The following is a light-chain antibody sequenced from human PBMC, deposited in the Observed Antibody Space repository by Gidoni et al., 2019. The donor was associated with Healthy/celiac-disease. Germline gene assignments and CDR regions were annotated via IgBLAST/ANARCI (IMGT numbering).Light chain of an antibody. CDR2: YDS. J-gene: IGLJ2*01. Sequence: SHMLTQPPSVSVAPGKTARITCGGNNIGSKSVHWYQQTPGQAPVLVIYYDSDRPSGIPERFSGSNSGNTATLTISRVEAGDEADYYCQVWDSSSGHHVVFGGGTKLTVL. V-gene: IGLV3-21*04. CDR3: QVWDSSSGHHVV. CDR1: NIGSKS.